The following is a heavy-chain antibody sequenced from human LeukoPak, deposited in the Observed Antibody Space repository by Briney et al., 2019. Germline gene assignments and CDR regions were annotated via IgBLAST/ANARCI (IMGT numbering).Heavy chain of an antibody. CDR3: ARALAGTIFDY. D-gene: IGHD6-19*01. V-gene: IGHV4-34*01. J-gene: IGHJ4*02. CDR1: GGSFSGYY. Sequence: SETLSLTCAVYGGSFSGYYWSSIRQPPAKGLEWIGEINHSGSTNYNPSLKSRVTISVDTSKNQFSLKLNSVTAAGTAVYYCARALAGTIFDYWGQGTLVTVSS. CDR2: INHSGST.